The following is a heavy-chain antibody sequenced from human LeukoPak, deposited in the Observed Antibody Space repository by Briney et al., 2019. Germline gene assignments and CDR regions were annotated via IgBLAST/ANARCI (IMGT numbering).Heavy chain of an antibody. CDR3: ARGRGYFDPFDP. Sequence: PSETLSLTCTVSGASMTNYYWSWIRKPPGKGLEWIGYIYYSGITNYDPSLTSRVSISVDMSKNQFSLKLTSVTAADTAVYYCARGRGYFDPFDPWGQGTLVTVSS. V-gene: IGHV4-59*01. CDR1: GASMTNYY. CDR2: IYYSGIT. J-gene: IGHJ5*02. D-gene: IGHD3-9*01.